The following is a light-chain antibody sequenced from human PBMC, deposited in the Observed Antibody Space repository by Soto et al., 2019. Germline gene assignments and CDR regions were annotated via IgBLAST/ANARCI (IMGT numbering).Light chain of an antibody. V-gene: IGKV3-20*01. CDR2: GAS. J-gene: IGKJ1*01. Sequence: EIVLTQSPGTLSLSPGERATLSCRASQSVSSSFLARYQQKPGQAPRLLIYGASRRATGIPDRFSGSGSGTDFTLTISRLEPEDFAVYYCQQYDNSPWTFGQGTKVEIK. CDR1: QSVSSSF. CDR3: QQYDNSPWT.